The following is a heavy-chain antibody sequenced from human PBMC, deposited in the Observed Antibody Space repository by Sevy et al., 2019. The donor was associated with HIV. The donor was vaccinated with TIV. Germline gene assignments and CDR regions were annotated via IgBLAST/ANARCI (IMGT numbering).Heavy chain of an antibody. CDR1: GFTFSSYA. CDR2: ISYDGSNK. J-gene: IGHJ6*02. CDR3: ATDNFSNYPTYYYYGMDV. Sequence: GGSLRLSCAASGFTFSSYAMHWVRQAPGKGLEWVAVISYDGSNKYYADSVKGRFTISRDNSKNTLYLQMNSLRAEDTAVYYCATDNFSNYPTYYYYGMDVWGQGTTVTVS. V-gene: IGHV3-30-3*01. D-gene: IGHD4-4*01.